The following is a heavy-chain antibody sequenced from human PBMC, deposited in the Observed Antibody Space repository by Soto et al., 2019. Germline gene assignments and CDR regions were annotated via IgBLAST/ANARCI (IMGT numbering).Heavy chain of an antibody. CDR3: ARFGGSQRGYARFLEWLDTKYYYYGMDV. CDR2: ISYDGSNK. V-gene: IGHV3-30-3*01. D-gene: IGHD3-3*01. Sequence: GWSLRLSCASSVFTFSSYAMHWVRQAPGKGLEWVAVISYDGSNKYYADSVKGRFTISRDNSKNTLYLQMNSLRAEDTAVYYCARFGGSQRGYARFLEWLDTKYYYYGMDVWGQGTTVTVSS. J-gene: IGHJ6*02. CDR1: VFTFSSYA.